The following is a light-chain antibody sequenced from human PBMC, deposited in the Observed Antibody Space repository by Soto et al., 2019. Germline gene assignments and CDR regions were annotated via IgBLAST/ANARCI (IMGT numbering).Light chain of an antibody. CDR1: SSDVGGYNF. V-gene: IGLV2-14*03. J-gene: IGLJ1*01. CDR2: NVY. CDR3: SSYTVSRTHV. Sequence: QSALTQPASVPGSPGQSITISCTGTSSDVGGYNFVSWQQQHPGKAPKLMIYNVYDRPSGVSYRFSGSKYGNTASLTISGLQGEDEADYFCSSYTVSRTHVFGTGTKVTVL.